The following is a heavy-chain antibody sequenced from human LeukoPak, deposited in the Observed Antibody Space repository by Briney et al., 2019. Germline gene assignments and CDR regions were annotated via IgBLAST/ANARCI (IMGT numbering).Heavy chain of an antibody. CDR3: ARQYRNYYFDY. CDR1: GFTVSSNH. CDR2: VYNTDNT. V-gene: IGHV3-53*01. J-gene: IGHJ4*02. Sequence: GGSLRLSCAASGFTVSSNHMSWVRQAPGKGLEWVSVVYNTDNTYYVDSVKGRFTISRDNSKNTLYLQMNSLRVEDTAVYYCARQYRNYYFDYWGQGALVTVSS. D-gene: IGHD5-12*01.